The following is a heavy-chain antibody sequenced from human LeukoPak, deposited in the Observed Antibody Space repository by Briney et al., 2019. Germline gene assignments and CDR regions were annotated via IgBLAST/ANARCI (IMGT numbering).Heavy chain of an antibody. CDR2: ISPYNGNT. CDR1: GYIFSNFA. V-gene: IGHV1-18*01. CDR3: ARRKGSEVPGNDY. D-gene: IGHD1-1*01. J-gene: IGHJ4*02. Sequence: ASVKVSCKASGYIFSNFAITWVRQAPAQGLEWVGWISPYNGNTHYSPKLQGRVALTTDTSTSTAYTELRSLRSYDTAVYYCARRKGSEVPGNDYWGQGTLVTVS.